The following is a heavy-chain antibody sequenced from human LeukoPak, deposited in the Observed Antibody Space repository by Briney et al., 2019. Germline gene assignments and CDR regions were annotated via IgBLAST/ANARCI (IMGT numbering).Heavy chain of an antibody. J-gene: IGHJ4*02. D-gene: IGHD2-2*01. CDR3: ARVYCSSTSCYLPYFDY. CDR2: ISSSGDTI. Sequence: GGSLRLSCAASGFTFRDYYMTWIRQAPGKGLEWVSYISSSGDTIYYADSVKGRFTISRDNAKNSLDLQMNSLRVEDTAVYYCARVYCSSTSCYLPYFDYWGQGTLVTVSS. V-gene: IGHV3-11*01. CDR1: GFTFRDYY.